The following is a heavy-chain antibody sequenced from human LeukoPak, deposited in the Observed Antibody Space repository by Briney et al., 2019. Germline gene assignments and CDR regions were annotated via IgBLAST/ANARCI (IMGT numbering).Heavy chain of an antibody. D-gene: IGHD1-26*01. CDR2: FDPEDGET. J-gene: IGHJ4*02. Sequence: ASVKVSCKVSGYTLTELSMHWVRQAPGKGLEWMGGFDPEDGETIYAQKFQGRVTMTEDTSTDTAYMELSSLRSEDTAVYYCASLYPNAVNIKAYSGSYWGYFDYWGQGTLVTVSS. CDR3: ASLYPNAVNIKAYSGSYWGYFDY. CDR1: GYTLTELS. V-gene: IGHV1-24*01.